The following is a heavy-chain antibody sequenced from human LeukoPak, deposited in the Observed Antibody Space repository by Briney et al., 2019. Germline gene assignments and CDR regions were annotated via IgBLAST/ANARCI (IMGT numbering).Heavy chain of an antibody. CDR2: INNSGST. Sequence: SETLSLTCAVYGASFSDSYWSWIRQSPEKGLEWIGEINNSGSTSYNPSLNSRVIMSVDRSKNQFSLRLTSVTAADTAVYYCARGRYGPRLGNWGQGNTVTVSS. CDR3: ARGRYGPRLGN. CDR1: GASFSDSY. J-gene: IGHJ6*02. D-gene: IGHD3-16*01. V-gene: IGHV4-34*01.